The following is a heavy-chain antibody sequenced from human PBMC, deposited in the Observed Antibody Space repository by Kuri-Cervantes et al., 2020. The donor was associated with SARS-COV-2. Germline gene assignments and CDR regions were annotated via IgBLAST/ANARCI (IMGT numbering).Heavy chain of an antibody. CDR2: IDWNDDK. CDR3: ARFPIVVVPAATVVYYYYGLDV. J-gene: IGHJ6*02. Sequence: SGPTLVKPTQTLTLTCTFSGFSLSTSGMRVSWIRQPPGKALEWLAHIDWNDDKFYTTSLRTRLTISKDTSKNQVVPRLTNVDPVDTATYYCARFPIVVVPAATVVYYYYGLDVWGQGTTVTVSS. D-gene: IGHD2-15*01. CDR1: GFSLSTSGMR. V-gene: IGHV2-70*04.